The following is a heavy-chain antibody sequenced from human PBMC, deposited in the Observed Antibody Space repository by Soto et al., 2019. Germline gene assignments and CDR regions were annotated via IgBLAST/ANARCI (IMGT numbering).Heavy chain of an antibody. V-gene: IGHV3-7*05. Sequence: GGSLRLSCAASSFTFSDYWMNWVRQAPGKGLEWVASIKYDGGEKNYVDSVKGRFIISRDNARNSLYLQMASLRAEDTAVYYCARDGVAAGLYFDNWGQGTLVTVSS. CDR2: IKYDGGEK. CDR3: ARDGVAAGLYFDN. J-gene: IGHJ4*02. D-gene: IGHD6-13*01. CDR1: SFTFSDYW.